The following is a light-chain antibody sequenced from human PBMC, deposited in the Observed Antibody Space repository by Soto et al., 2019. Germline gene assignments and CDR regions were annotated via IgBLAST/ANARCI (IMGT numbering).Light chain of an antibody. CDR2: GAS. CDR1: QTINSNY. Sequence: EIVLTQSPGTLSLSPGERATLACRTSQTINSNYLAWYQQKVGQAPRLLIHGASSRATGIPDRFSGSGSGXXXXXXXXXLEXXXXXXXYCQHYGVSPRFTFGPGTKVDI. CDR3: QHYGVSPRFT. J-gene: IGKJ3*01. V-gene: IGKV3-20*01.